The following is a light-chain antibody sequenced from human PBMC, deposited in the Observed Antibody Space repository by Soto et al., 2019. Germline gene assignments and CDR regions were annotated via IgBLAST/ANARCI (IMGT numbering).Light chain of an antibody. J-gene: IGLJ1*01. Sequence: QSALTQPASVSGSPGQSITISCTGTSTDVNGHNYVSWYQHHPGKAPKVIIYEVTNRPSGVSNRFSGSKSGNTASLTISGLQAEDEADYYCSSYTAGGTIFGTGTKLTVL. CDR3: SSYTAGGTI. CDR1: STDVNGHNY. V-gene: IGLV2-14*01. CDR2: EVT.